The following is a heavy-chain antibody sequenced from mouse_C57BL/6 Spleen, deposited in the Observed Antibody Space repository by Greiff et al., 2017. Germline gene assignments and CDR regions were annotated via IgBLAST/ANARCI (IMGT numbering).Heavy chain of an antibody. V-gene: IGHV5-9-1*02. Sequence: EVKLVESGEGLVQPGGSLKLSCAASGFTFSSYAMSWVRPTPEQRLEWVAYLSSGGDYIYYADTVKGRFTISRDNARNTLYLQMSSLKSEDTAMYYCTREGITTVVAPNAMDYWGQGTSVTVSS. CDR1: GFTFSSYA. CDR3: TREGITTVVAPNAMDY. D-gene: IGHD1-1*01. J-gene: IGHJ4*01. CDR2: LSSGGDYI.